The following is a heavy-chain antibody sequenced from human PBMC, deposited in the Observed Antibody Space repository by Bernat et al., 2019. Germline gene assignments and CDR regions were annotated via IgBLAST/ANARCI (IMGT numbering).Heavy chain of an antibody. J-gene: IGHJ4*02. Sequence: QVQLVESGGGLVQPGRSLRLSCSASGFTFSSYGMHWVRQAPGKGLEWVAVISYDGSNKYYADSVKGRFTISRDNSKNTLYLQMNSLRAEDTAVYYWAKEQELFSIFGVEASCDYWGQGTLVTVSS. CDR3: AKEQELFSIFGVEASCDY. CDR1: GFTFSSYG. D-gene: IGHD3-3*01. V-gene: IGHV3-30*18. CDR2: ISYDGSNK.